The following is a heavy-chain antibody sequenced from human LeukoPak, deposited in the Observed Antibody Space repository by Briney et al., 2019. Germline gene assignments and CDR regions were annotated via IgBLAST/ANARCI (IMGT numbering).Heavy chain of an antibody. CDR1: GFTFSSYE. D-gene: IGHD3-22*01. J-gene: IGHJ4*02. V-gene: IGHV3-48*03. CDR3: AKGGYFYDSSDAY. Sequence: GGSLRLSCAASGFTFSSYEMNWVRQSPGKGLEWLSYISSSGSAIYYADSVKGRFTISRDNAKNSLYLQMNSLRAEDTAVYYCAKGGYFYDSSDAYWGQGTLVTVSS. CDR2: ISSSGSAI.